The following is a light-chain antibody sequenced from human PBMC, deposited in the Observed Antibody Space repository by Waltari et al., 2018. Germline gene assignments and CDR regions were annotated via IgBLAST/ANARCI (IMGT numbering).Light chain of an antibody. J-gene: IGKJ2*01. Sequence: ETVLTQSPGTLSLSPGERATLSCRASQSISGSYLAWYQQKPGQAPRLLIYGASSRATGIPDRFGGSGSGTDFTLTISRLEPEDFAVYYCQQYSTSPPYTFGQGTKLEIK. CDR3: QQYSTSPPYT. CDR2: GAS. CDR1: QSISGSY. V-gene: IGKV3-20*01.